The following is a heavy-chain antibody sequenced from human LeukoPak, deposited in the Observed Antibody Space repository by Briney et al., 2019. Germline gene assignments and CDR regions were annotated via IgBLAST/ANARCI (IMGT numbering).Heavy chain of an antibody. CDR3: ARDNRRGYSVNSFFDP. CDR1: GGSISSNY. J-gene: IGHJ5*02. Sequence: SETLSLTCTVSGGSISSNYWTWIRQPPGKELEWIGYGTYTGTNLYNPSLAGRVVISVTVSKNQPSLQLTSVTAADTAVYYCARDNRRGYSVNSFFDPWGQGTLVTVSP. V-gene: IGHV4-59*01. CDR2: GTYTGTN. D-gene: IGHD5-18*01.